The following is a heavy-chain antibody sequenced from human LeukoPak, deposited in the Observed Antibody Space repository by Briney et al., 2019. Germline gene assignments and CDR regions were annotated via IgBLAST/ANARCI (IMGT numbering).Heavy chain of an antibody. J-gene: IGHJ4*02. V-gene: IGHV1-18*01. Sequence: ASVKVSCKASGYTFTSYGISWVRQAPGQGLEWTGWISAYNGNTNYAQKLQGRVTMTTDTSTSTAYMELRSLRSDDTAVYYCARVKSRLPEKKYSSGWRYFDYWGQGTLVTVSS. CDR1: GYTFTSYG. CDR3: ARVKSRLPEKKYSSGWRYFDY. D-gene: IGHD6-19*01. CDR2: ISAYNGNT.